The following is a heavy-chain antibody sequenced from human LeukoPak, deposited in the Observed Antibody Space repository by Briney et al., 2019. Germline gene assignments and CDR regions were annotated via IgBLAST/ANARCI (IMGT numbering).Heavy chain of an antibody. CDR2: ISSGGSVM. V-gene: IGHV3-48*01. J-gene: IGHJ4*02. CDR1: GYTFSDYT. CDR3: TRDLEY. Sequence: GGSLRLSCGASGYTFSDYTMICVRQAPGKGPEWISYISSGGSVMHYADSVKGRFTISRDNVENSLYLQMNSLRVEDTAVYYCTRDLEYWGQGVLVTVSS.